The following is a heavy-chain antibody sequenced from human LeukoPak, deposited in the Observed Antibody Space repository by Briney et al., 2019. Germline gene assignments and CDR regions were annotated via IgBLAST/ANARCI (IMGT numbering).Heavy chain of an antibody. J-gene: IGHJ5*02. Sequence: GGSLRLSCTASGFTFGDYAMSWIRQAPGKGLEWVGFIRSKAYGGTTEYAASVKGRFTISRDDSKSIAYLRMNSLKTEDTAVYYCTRDIPDYGDSPNWFDPWGQGTLVTVSS. V-gene: IGHV3-49*03. D-gene: IGHD4-17*01. CDR3: TRDIPDYGDSPNWFDP. CDR1: GFTFGDYA. CDR2: IRSKAYGGTT.